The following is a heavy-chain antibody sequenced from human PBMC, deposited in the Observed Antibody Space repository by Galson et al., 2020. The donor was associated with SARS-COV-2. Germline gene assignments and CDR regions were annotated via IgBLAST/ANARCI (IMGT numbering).Heavy chain of an antibody. D-gene: IGHD2-2*01. Sequence: GGSLSLSCAASGFTFSSNAMSWVRQPQGKGLEWVSAMSSSGGSTYYENPVKGRFTTSSDNSKNALYLQMKSLRAEDAAVYYCAKYIYLQPWARGYFDYWGQGTLVTVSS. CDR1: GFTFSSNA. V-gene: IGHV3-23*01. CDR3: AKYIYLQPWARGYFDY. J-gene: IGHJ4*02. CDR2: MSSSGGST.